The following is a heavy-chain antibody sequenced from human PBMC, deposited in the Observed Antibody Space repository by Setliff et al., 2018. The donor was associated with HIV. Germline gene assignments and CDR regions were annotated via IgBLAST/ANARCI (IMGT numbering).Heavy chain of an antibody. D-gene: IGHD6-6*01. CDR3: ARVLEQVVSDY. V-gene: IGHV4-34*01. CDR1: GGSFSGYY. CDR2: ISHGGST. J-gene: IGHJ4*02. Sequence: SETLSLTCAVYGGSFSGYYWSWIRQPPGKGLEWIGEISHGGSTNYNPSLKSRVTISVDTSKNQFSLKLSSVNAAGTAVYYCARVLEQVVSDYWGQGTLVTVSS.